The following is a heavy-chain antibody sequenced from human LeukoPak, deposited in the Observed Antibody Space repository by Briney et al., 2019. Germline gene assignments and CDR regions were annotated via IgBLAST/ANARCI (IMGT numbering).Heavy chain of an antibody. Sequence: GGSLRLSCAASGFTLSTYTMHWVRQAPGKGLEWVAVLSYDGTNKYNADSVKGRFTVSRDSSKNTLYLQMNSLRAEDTAVYHCARSQGQLYCSTSSCYYFDYWGQGTLVTVSS. V-gene: IGHV3-30-3*01. CDR2: LSYDGTNK. CDR1: GFTLSTYT. D-gene: IGHD2-2*01. CDR3: ARSQGQLYCSTSSCYYFDY. J-gene: IGHJ4*02.